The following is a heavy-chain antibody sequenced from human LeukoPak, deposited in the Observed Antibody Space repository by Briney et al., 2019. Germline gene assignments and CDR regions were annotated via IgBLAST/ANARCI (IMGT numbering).Heavy chain of an antibody. J-gene: IGHJ4*02. CDR3: ATVAVIRGVTYFDY. Sequence: SETLSLTCTVYGGSISSFYWSWIPPPPGKGLVWFACLFYRDSTDYNASLESRVAISVDTYKNQFSLKLRSVTAADTAVYYCATVAVIRGVTYFDYWGQGTLVTVSS. V-gene: IGHV4-59*01. D-gene: IGHD3-10*01. CDR1: GGSISSFY. CDR2: LFYRDST.